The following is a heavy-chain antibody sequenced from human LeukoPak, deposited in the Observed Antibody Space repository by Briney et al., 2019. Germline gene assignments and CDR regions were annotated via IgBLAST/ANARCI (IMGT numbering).Heavy chain of an antibody. Sequence: GSLRLSCAASGFTFSSYWMSWVRQAPGKGLEWIGEINHSGSTNYNPSLKSRVTISVDTSKNQFSLKLSSVTAADTAVYYCAGRIAVAPCHYWGQGTLVTVSS. CDR2: INHSGST. CDR1: GFTFSSYW. V-gene: IGHV4-34*08. CDR3: AGRIAVAPCHY. D-gene: IGHD6-19*01. J-gene: IGHJ4*02.